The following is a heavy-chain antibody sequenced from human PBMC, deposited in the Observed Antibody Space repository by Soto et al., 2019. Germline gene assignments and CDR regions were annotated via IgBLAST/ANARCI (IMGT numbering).Heavy chain of an antibody. CDR2: IIPILGIA. CDR1: GGTFSSYT. J-gene: IGHJ4*02. V-gene: IGHV1-69*02. CDR3: ARSDYGDYVAVDY. D-gene: IGHD4-17*01. Sequence: QVQRVQSGAEVKKPGSSVKVSCKASGGTFSSYTISWVRQAPGQGLEWMRRIIPILGIANYAQKFQGRVKITADKSTSTAYVELSSLRSEDTAVYYCARSDYGDYVAVDYWGQGTLVTVSS.